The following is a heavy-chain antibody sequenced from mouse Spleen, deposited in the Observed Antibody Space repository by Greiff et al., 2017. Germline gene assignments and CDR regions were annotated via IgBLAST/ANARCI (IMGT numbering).Heavy chain of an antibody. CDR3: ARGATMIRGMDY. CDR2: IHPNSGST. Sequence: QVQLQQSGAELVKPGASVKLSCKASGYTFTSYWMHWVKQRPGQGLEWIGMIHPNSGSTNYNEKFKSKATLTVDKSSSTAYMQLSSLTSEDSAVYYCARGATMIRGMDYWGQGTSVTVSS. D-gene: IGHD2-4*01. V-gene: IGHV1-64*01. J-gene: IGHJ4*01. CDR1: GYTFTSYW.